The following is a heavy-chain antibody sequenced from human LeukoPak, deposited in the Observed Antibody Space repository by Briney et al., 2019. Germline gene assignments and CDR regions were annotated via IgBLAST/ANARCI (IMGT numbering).Heavy chain of an antibody. V-gene: IGHV4-39*01. Sequence: PSETLSLTCTVSGGSISSRSYYWGWIRQPPGKGLEGIGSIYFSGSTLYNPTLKSRVTISVDTSKNQFSLKLRSVTAADSAVYYCARHRSTMGSAGIVDYWGQETLVTVSS. J-gene: IGHJ4*01. CDR3: ARHRSTMGSAGIVDY. CDR1: GGSISSRSYY. CDR2: IYFSGST. D-gene: IGHD6-13*01.